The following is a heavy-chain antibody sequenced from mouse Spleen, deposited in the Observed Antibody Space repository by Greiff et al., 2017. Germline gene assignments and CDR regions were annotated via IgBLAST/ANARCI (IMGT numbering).Heavy chain of an antibody. D-gene: IGHD1-1*02. CDR2: INPSSGYT. CDR1: GYTFTSYW. Sequence: VQLQQSGAELAKPGASVKLSCKASGYTFTSYWMHWVKQRPGQGLEWIGYINPSSGYTKYNQKFKDKATLTVDTSSSTAYMQLSSLTSEDSAVYYCARIDYGLWYFDVWGAGTTVTVSS. V-gene: IGHV1-7*01. CDR3: ARIDYGLWYFDV. J-gene: IGHJ1*01.